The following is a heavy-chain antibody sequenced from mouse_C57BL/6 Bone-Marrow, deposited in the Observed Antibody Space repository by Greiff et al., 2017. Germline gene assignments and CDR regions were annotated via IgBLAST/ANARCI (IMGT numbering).Heavy chain of an antibody. CDR3: ARWDDGYYGGYWYFDV. CDR2: INPSSGYT. D-gene: IGHD2-3*01. Sequence: VQLQQSGAELAKPGASVKLSCKASGYTFTSYWMHWVKQRPGPGLEWIGYINPSSGYTKYNQKFKDKATLTADKSSSAAYMQLSSLTYEDSAVYYCARWDDGYYGGYWYFDVWGTGTTVTVSS. J-gene: IGHJ1*03. V-gene: IGHV1-7*01. CDR1: GYTFTSYW.